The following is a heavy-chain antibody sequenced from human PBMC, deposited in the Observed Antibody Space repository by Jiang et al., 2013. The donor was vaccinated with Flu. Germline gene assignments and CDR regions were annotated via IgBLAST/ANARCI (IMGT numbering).Heavy chain of an antibody. CDR2: IYHSGNT. D-gene: IGHD1/OR15-1a*01. V-gene: IGHV4-38-2*01. Sequence: GLVKPSETLSLTCAVSDYSISNDYYWGWIRQPPGKGLEWIGNIYHSGNTYYNPSLKSRVTISIDTSKNQFSLKLSSVTAADTAMYYCGRGSTPGTSYCLFSLWGQGTLVTVSS. CDR3: GRGSTPGTSYCLFSL. J-gene: IGHJ4*02. CDR1: DYSISNDYY.